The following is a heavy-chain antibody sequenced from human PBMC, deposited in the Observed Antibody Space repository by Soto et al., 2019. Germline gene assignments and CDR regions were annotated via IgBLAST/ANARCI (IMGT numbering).Heavy chain of an antibody. CDR1: GFTLSTHA. CDR3: ARSMGTLWSYSPFDY. CDR2: ISASGAGK. Sequence: HPGGSLRLSCAASGFTLSTHAMGWVRQAPGKGLEWVSSISASGAGKYYADAVKGRFTISRDTSMNTLFLQMNGLRAEDTAVYYCARSMGTLWSYSPFDYWGQGTPVTVSS. D-gene: IGHD3-10*01. V-gene: IGHV3-23*01. J-gene: IGHJ4*02.